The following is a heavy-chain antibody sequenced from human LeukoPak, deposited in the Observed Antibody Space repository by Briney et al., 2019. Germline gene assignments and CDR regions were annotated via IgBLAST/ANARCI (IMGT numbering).Heavy chain of an antibody. Sequence: GGSLRLSCAASGFTFSSYAMHWVRQAPGKGLEWVAVTSYDGSNKYYADSVKGRFTISRDNSKNTLYLQMNSLRAEDTAVYYCARDHHYYDSSGFFDYWGQGTLVTVSS. D-gene: IGHD3-22*01. CDR1: GFTFSSYA. CDR3: ARDHHYYDSSGFFDY. J-gene: IGHJ4*02. V-gene: IGHV3-30-3*01. CDR2: TSYDGSNK.